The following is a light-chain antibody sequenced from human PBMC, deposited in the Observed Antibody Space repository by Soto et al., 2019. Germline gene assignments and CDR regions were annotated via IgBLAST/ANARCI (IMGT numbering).Light chain of an antibody. J-gene: IGLJ1*01. CDR1: STDVGGDNY. Sequence: QSVLTQPASVSGSPGQSITISCTGTSTDVGGDNYVSWYQQYPGKAPKLIIYDVSSRPSGVSDRFSGSKSGNTASLTISGLQAEDEADYYRNSYTSATTLRDVFGVGTKVTAL. V-gene: IGLV2-14*03. CDR2: DVS. CDR3: NSYTSATTLRDV.